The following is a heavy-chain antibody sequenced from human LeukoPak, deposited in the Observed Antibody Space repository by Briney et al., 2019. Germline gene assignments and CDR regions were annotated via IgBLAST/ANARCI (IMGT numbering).Heavy chain of an antibody. V-gene: IGHV3-11*01. CDR3: ARGAVDHLTYYYYGMDV. CDR2: ISSSGSTI. D-gene: IGHD6-25*01. J-gene: IGHJ6*02. Sequence: PGGSLRLSCAASGFTFSDYYMSWIRQAPGNGLEWVSYISSSGSTIYYADSVKGRFTISRDSAKNPLYLQMNSLRAEDTAVYYCARGAVDHLTYYYYGMDVWGQGTTVTVSS. CDR1: GFTFSDYY.